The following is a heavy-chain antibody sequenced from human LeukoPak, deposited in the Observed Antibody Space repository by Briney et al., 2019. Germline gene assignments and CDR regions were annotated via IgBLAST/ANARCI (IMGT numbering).Heavy chain of an antibody. CDR2: ISAYNGNT. V-gene: IGHV1-18*01. J-gene: IGHJ6*03. D-gene: IGHD2-8*02. CDR1: GYTFTSYG. Sequence: ASVKVSCKASGYTFTSYGISWVRQAPGQGLEWMGWISAYNGNTNYAQKLQGRVTMTTDTSTSTAYMELRSLRSDDTAVYYCARGYCTGGVCWYYYYMDVWGKGTTVTVSS. CDR3: ARGYCTGGVCWYYYYMDV.